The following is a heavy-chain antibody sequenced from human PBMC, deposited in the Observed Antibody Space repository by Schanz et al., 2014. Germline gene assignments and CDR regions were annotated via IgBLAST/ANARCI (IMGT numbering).Heavy chain of an antibody. Sequence: EVQLLESGGGLVQPGGSLRLSCASSGFSFTTYAMSWVRQAPGKGLEWVSTIGTSGGTNYADSVKGRFTISRDNSKNTLYLQMNSLRPEDTAVYYCARGGFGEVSYFDYWGQGTLVTVSS. CDR2: IGTSGGT. CDR1: GFSFTTYA. J-gene: IGHJ4*02. D-gene: IGHD3-10*01. CDR3: ARGGFGEVSYFDY. V-gene: IGHV3-23*01.